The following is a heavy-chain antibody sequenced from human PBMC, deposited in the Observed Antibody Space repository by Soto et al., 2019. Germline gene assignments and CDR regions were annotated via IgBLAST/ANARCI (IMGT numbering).Heavy chain of an antibody. CDR1: GFSFRTSA. D-gene: IGHD3-10*01. V-gene: IGHV3-23*01. J-gene: IGHJ4*02. CDR3: TKDTAEF. CDR2: IIGNGGRT. Sequence: EVQFLESGGDLVQPGGSLRLSCAASGFSFRTSAMSWVRQAPGKGLEWVSNIIGNGGRTYYADSVKGRFTISRDNSKNTVYLQMNSLRAEDSAVYYCTKDTAEFWGQGTRVTVSS.